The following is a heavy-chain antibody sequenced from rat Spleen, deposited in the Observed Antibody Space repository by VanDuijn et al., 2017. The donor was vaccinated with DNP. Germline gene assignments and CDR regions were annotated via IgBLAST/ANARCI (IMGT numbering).Heavy chain of an antibody. CDR3: VTRGLYGGYDH. D-gene: IGHD1-11*01. V-gene: IGHV5S10*01. J-gene: IGHJ2*01. Sequence: EVHLAESGGGVVQPGNSLKLSCVASGFTFSDSAMAWVRQSPKKGLEWVATIIYDGSHTFYRDSVQGRFTISRDNPKTTLYLQMDSLRSDDTATYHCVTRGLYGGYDHWGQGVMVTVSS. CDR1: GFTFSDSA. CDR2: IIYDGSHT.